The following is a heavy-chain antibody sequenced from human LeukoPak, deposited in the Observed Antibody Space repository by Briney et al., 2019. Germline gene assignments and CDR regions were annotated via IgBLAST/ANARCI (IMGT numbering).Heavy chain of an antibody. V-gene: IGHV1-69*13. D-gene: IGHD3-9*01. CDR1: GDTFSSYA. Sequence: SVKLSCNASGDTFSSYAISWVRQAPGQGLEWMAGIIPIFGTANYAQKFQGRVTITADESTSTAYMELSSLRSEDTAVYYCARDRRPYYDILTGYDWFDPWGQGTLVTVSS. CDR3: ARDRRPYYDILTGYDWFDP. J-gene: IGHJ5*02. CDR2: IIPIFGTA.